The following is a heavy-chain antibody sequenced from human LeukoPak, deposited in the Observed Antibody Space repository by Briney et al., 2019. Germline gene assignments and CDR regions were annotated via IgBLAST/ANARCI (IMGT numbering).Heavy chain of an antibody. CDR3: ARFSRHVSGIYYNEGRGPPRPYDFDI. Sequence: TETLSLTCTVSGGSISSSSYYWGWIRQPPGKGLQWIGSICYSGSTYYNPSLKSRVTMSVDTSKNQFSLKLSSVTAADTAVYNCARFSRHVSGIYYNEGRGPPRPYDFDIWGQGTMVTVSS. CDR2: ICYSGST. D-gene: IGHD3-10*01. CDR1: GGSISSSSYY. J-gene: IGHJ3*02. V-gene: IGHV4-39*01.